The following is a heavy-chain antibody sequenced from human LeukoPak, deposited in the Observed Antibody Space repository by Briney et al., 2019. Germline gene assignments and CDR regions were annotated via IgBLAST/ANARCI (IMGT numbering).Heavy chain of an antibody. J-gene: IGHJ4*02. Sequence: GGSLRLSCAASGFAFSNYWLHWVRRAPGKGLEWVSSISGGGETTYYADSAKGRFTISRDNTQNTLYLQMNRRRAEDKAVYYYAKDQRIAAAVSPTDYWGQGTLVTVSS. CDR2: ISGGGETT. CDR1: GFAFSNYW. D-gene: IGHD6-13*01. CDR3: AKDQRIAAAVSPTDY. V-gene: IGHV3-23*01.